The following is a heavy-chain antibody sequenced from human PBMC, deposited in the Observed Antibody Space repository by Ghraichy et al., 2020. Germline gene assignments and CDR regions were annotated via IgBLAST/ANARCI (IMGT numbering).Heavy chain of an antibody. Sequence: SETLSLTCTVSGGSISSGGYYWSWIRQHPGKGLEWIGYIYYSGSTYYNPSLKSRVTISVDTSKNQFSLKLSSVTAADTAVYYCARGRGASDFWSGYYSWGMDVWGQGTTVTVSS. CDR3: ARGRGASDFWSGYYSWGMDV. V-gene: IGHV4-31*03. CDR2: IYYSGST. J-gene: IGHJ6*02. D-gene: IGHD3-3*01. CDR1: GGSISSGGYY.